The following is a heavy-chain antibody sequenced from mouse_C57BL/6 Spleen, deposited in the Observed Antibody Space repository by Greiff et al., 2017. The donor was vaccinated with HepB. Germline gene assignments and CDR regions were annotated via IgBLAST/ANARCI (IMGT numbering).Heavy chain of an antibody. V-gene: IGHV8-8*01. CDR3: ARLARVTRDSYWYFDV. Sequence: QVTLKVSGPGILQPSQTLSLTCSFSGFSLSTFGMGLGWIRQPSGKGLEWLAHIWWDDDKYYNPALKSRLTISKDTSKNQVFLKIANVDTADTAKYYGARLARVTRDSYWYFDVWGTGTTVTVSS. J-gene: IGHJ1*03. D-gene: IGHD2-2*01. CDR1: GFSLSTFGMG. CDR2: IWWDDDK.